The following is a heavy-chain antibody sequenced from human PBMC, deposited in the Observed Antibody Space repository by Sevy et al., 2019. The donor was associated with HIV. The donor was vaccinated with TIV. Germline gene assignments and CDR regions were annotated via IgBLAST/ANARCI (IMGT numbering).Heavy chain of an antibody. D-gene: IGHD1-7*01. CDR3: ARDALSGTSAY. CDR1: GFTFSAYV. CDR2: ISSSGRYI. J-gene: IGHJ4*02. Sequence: GGSLRLSCAASGFTFSAYVMNWVRQCPGKGLEWVSSISSSGRYIYYADSVQGRFTISRDNAEDSLYLQMNNLRAEDTAVYYCARDALSGTSAYWGQGTLVTVSS. V-gene: IGHV3-21*01.